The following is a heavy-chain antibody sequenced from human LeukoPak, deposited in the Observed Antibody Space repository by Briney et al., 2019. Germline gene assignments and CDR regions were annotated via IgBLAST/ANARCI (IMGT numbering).Heavy chain of an antibody. J-gene: IGHJ4*02. CDR1: GITVSSNY. V-gene: IGHV3-53*01. CDR3: ARVRGGDCYPNY. CDR2: IYSGGST. Sequence: GGSLRLSCAASGITVSSNYMSWVRQAPGKGLEWDSVIYSGGSTYYADSVKGRFTISRDNSKNTLYLQMNSLRAEDTAVYYCARVRGGDCYPNYWGQGTLVTVSS. D-gene: IGHD2-21*02.